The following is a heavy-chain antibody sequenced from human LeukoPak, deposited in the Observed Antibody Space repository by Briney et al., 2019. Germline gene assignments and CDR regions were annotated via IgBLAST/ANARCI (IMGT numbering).Heavy chain of an antibody. Sequence: GGSLRLSCAASGFTFRSYSMNWVREAPGKGLEWVSSISSSSSYTYYADSVKGRFTISRDNAKNSLYLQMNSLRAEDTAVYYCAKGPDLNSSSWLDYWGQGTLVTVSS. CDR3: AKGPDLNSSSWLDY. V-gene: IGHV3-21*04. CDR2: ISSSSSYT. J-gene: IGHJ4*02. CDR1: GFTFRSYS. D-gene: IGHD6-13*01.